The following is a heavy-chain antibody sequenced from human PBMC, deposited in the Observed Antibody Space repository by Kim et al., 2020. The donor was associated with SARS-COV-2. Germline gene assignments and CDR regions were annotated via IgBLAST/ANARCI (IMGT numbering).Heavy chain of an antibody. CDR1: GGSISSSSYY. Sequence: SETLSLTCTVSGGSISSSSYYWGWIRQPPGKGLEWIGSIYYSGSTYYNPSLKSRVTISVDTSKNQFSLKLSSVTAADTAVYYCARESGSRAYWGQGTLVTVSS. J-gene: IGHJ4*02. D-gene: IGHD1-26*01. CDR2: IYYSGST. CDR3: ARESGSRAY. V-gene: IGHV4-39*02.